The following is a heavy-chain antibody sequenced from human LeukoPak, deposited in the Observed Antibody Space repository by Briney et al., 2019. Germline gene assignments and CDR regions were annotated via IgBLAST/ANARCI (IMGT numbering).Heavy chain of an antibody. CDR1: GFSISSAYH. V-gene: IGHV4-38-2*02. CDR3: ARDDTGFEY. D-gene: IGHD1-1*01. CDR2: ISHTGVT. Sequence: SETLSLTCSVSGFSISSAYHWGWIRQPPGGRLEWIGSISHTGVTYYNPSFKSRLTISLDTSKDQFSLQLTSVTAADTAMYYCARDDTGFEYWGQGNCGHRLL. J-gene: IGHJ4*02.